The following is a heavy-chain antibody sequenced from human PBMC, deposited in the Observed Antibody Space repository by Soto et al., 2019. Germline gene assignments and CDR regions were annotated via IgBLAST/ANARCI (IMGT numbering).Heavy chain of an antibody. CDR2: IIPPFGTT. D-gene: IGHD6-13*01. V-gene: IGHV1-69*01. CDR3: ARAHGSSWYNWFDP. CDR1: GGTFSSYG. Sequence: QVLLVQSGAEVKKPGSSVKVSCKASGGTFSSYGISWVRQTPGRGLEWMGGIIPPFGTTNYAQKFRGRVTVTADESTSTVYMELRSLSFEDTAVYYCARAHGSSWYNWFDPWGQGTLVTVSS. J-gene: IGHJ5*02.